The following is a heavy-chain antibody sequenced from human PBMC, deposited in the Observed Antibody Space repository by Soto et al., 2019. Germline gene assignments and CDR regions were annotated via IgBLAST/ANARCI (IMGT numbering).Heavy chain of an antibody. Sequence: PGGSLRLSCAASGFTFSDYYMSWIRQAPGKGLEWVSYISSSGSTIYYADSVKGRFTISRDNAKNSLYLQMNSLRAEDTAVYYCARDTCRGGGSCYRGYYYYYYMDVWGKGTTVTVSS. CDR2: ISSSGSTI. CDR3: ARDTCRGGGSCYRGYYYYYYMDV. D-gene: IGHD2-15*01. V-gene: IGHV3-11*01. CDR1: GFTFSDYY. J-gene: IGHJ6*03.